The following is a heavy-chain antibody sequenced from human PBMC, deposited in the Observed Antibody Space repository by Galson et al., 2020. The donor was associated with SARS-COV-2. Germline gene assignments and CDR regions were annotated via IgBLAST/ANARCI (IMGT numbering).Heavy chain of an antibody. CDR2: ISWDGGST. D-gene: IGHD2-2*01. J-gene: IGHJ6*02. CDR1: GFTFDDYT. Sequence: GGSLRLSCAASGFTFDDYTMHWVRQAPGKGLEWVSLISWDGGSTYYADSVKGRFTISRDNSKTSLYLQMNSLRTEDTALYYCAKDGVVVPAALSSGSSDYGMYGWGQGTTFTVSS. V-gene: IGHV3-43*01. CDR3: AKDGVVVPAALSSGSSDYGMYG.